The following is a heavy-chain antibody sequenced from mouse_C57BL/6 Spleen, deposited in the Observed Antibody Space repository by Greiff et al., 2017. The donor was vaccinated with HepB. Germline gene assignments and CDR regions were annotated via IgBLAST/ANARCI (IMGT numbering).Heavy chain of an antibody. CDR3: ARGKTMVTTGAFAY. CDR1: GYAFSSYW. D-gene: IGHD2-2*01. J-gene: IGHJ3*01. CDR2: IYPGDGDT. V-gene: IGHV1-80*01. Sequence: VQLQQSGAELVKPGASVKISCKASGYAFSSYWMNWVKQRPGKGLEWIGQIYPGDGDTNYNGKFKGKATLTADKSSSTAYMQLSSLTSEDSAVYFCARGKTMVTTGAFAYWGQGTLVTVSA.